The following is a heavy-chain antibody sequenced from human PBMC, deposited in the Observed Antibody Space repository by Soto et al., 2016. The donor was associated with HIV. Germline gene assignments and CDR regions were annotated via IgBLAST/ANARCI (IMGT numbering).Heavy chain of an antibody. CDR3: ARGLGYYYYAMERR. J-gene: IGHJ6*02. CDR2: IWYDGSNK. Sequence: VQLVESGGGVVQPGRSLRLSCTASGFTFSSYGMHWVRQAPGKGLEWVAVIWYDGSNKYYADSVKGRFTISRDNSKNTLYLQMNSLRAEDTAVYYCARGLGYYYYAMERRGAKGPRSPSP. D-gene: IGHD6-19*01. CDR1: GFTFSSYG. V-gene: IGHV3-33*01.